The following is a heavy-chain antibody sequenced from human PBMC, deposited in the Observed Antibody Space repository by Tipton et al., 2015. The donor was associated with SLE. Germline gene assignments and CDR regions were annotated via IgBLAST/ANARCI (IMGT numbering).Heavy chain of an antibody. CDR3: ARVSDSSAPFDY. D-gene: IGHD6-6*01. Sequence: TLSLTCTVSGGSISSYYWSWIRQPAGKGLEWIGSIYHSGSTYYNPSLKSRVTISVDTSKNQFSLKLSSVTAADTAVYYCARVSDSSAPFDYWGQGTLVTVSS. CDR2: IYHSGST. CDR1: GGSISSYY. V-gene: IGHV4-4*07. J-gene: IGHJ4*02.